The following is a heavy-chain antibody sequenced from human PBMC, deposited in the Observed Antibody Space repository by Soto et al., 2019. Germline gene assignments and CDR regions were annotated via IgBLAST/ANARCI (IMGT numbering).Heavy chain of an antibody. D-gene: IGHD3-3*01. Sequence: ASVKVSCKASGYIFTNFGITWVLQAPGQGLEWMGWISPYNGDTIYAQNLQGRVTMTTDASTTTVYMELGSLRCDDTALYYCAKDHLRSIGLAGVDWGQGTQVTVSS. CDR3: AKDHLRSIGLAGVD. CDR2: ISPYNGDT. CDR1: GYIFTNFG. V-gene: IGHV1-18*01. J-gene: IGHJ4*02.